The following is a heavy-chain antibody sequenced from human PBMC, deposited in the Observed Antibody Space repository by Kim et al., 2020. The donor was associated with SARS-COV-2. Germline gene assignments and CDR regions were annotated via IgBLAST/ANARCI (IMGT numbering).Heavy chain of an antibody. Sequence: GGSLRLSCGASGFTFSNYWMHWVRQSPGEGLEWVSRIKNDGRDRNYADSVKGRFTFSRDNARKMLYLQMNSLRAEDAAMYYCARDFDWELFDYLGQGTVVTVSS. CDR1: GFTFSNYW. CDR3: ARDFDWELFDY. V-gene: IGHV3-74*01. D-gene: IGHD3-9*01. J-gene: IGHJ4*02. CDR2: IKNDGRDR.